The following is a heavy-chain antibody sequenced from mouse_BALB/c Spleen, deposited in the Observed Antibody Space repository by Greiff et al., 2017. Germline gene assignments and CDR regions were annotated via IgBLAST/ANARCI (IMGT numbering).Heavy chain of an antibody. V-gene: IGHV5-6*01. CDR2: ISSGGSYT. Sequence: EVMLVESGGDLVKPGGSLKLSCAASGFTFSSYGMSWVRQTPDKRLEWVATISSGGSYTYYPDSVKGRFTISRDNAKNTLYLQMSSLKSEDTAMYYCARQGYDYDVDYWGQGTTLTVSS. CDR3: ARQGYDYDVDY. D-gene: IGHD2-4*01. CDR1: GFTFSSYG. J-gene: IGHJ2*01.